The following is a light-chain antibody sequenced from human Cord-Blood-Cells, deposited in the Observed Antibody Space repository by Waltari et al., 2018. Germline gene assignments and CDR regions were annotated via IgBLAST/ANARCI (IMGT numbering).Light chain of an antibody. Sequence: EIVMTQSPATLSVSPGESATLSCRASQSVSSNLAWYQQKPGQAPRLLIYGASTRATGVAARFSGSGSGTEFTLTISSLQSEDFAVYYWQQYNNWPSLTFGGGTKVEIK. CDR2: GAS. CDR3: QQYNNWPSLT. J-gene: IGKJ4*01. V-gene: IGKV3-15*01. CDR1: QSVSSN.